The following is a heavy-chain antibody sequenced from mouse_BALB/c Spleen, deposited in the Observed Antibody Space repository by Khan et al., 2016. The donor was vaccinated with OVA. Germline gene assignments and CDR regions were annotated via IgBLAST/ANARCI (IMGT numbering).Heavy chain of an antibody. CDR2: ISYSGST. D-gene: IGHD1-2*01. CDR3: ARTARINY. J-gene: IGHJ2*01. Sequence: EVKLEESGPGLVKPAQSLSLTCTVTGYSITSGYGWNGIRQFPGNKLEWVGYISYSGSTNYNPSLKSRISITRDTSKNQFFLQLNSVTTEDTATYYCARTARINYWGQDTTLTVSS. V-gene: IGHV3-2*02. CDR1: GYSITSGYG.